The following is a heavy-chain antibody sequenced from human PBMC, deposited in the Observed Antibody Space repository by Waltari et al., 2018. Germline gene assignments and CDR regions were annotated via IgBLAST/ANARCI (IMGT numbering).Heavy chain of an antibody. CDR3: ATIVATQARDY. V-gene: IGHV4-39*07. CDR2: IYYSGST. Sequence: QLQLQESGPGLVKPSETLSLTCTVSGGSLSSSSYYWGWIRQPPGKGLEWIGSIYYSGSTYYNPSLKSRVTISVDTSKNQFSLKLSSVTAADTAVYYCATIVATQARDYWGQGTLVTVSS. D-gene: IGHD5-12*01. J-gene: IGHJ4*02. CDR1: GGSLSSSSYY.